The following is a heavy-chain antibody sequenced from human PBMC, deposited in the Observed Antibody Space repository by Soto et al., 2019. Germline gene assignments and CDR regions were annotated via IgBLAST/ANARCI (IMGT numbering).Heavy chain of an antibody. D-gene: IGHD2-8*01. CDR1: GDSITTNGYY. J-gene: IGHJ4*02. CDR3: ARSHYTYGLLIAY. CDR2: VYWTGST. V-gene: IGHV4-39*01. Sequence: PSETLSLTCSVSGDSITTNGYYWGWIRQPPGKGLQWIGNVYWTGSTFSHPSLTSRVFISVDRSKNEFSLRLTSATAADTAVYYCARSHYTYGLLIAYWGPGTLVTVSS.